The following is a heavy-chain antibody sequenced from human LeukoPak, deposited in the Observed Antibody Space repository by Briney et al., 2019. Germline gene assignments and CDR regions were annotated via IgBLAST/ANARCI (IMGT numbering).Heavy chain of an antibody. Sequence: PGGSLRLSCAASGFTFSSYGMHWVRQAPGKGLEWVAVISYDGSNKYYADSVKGRFTISRDNSKNTLYLQMNSLRAGDTAVYYCARERAPYYYGSGSYPFDIWGQGTMVTVSS. V-gene: IGHV3-30*03. J-gene: IGHJ3*02. CDR3: ARERAPYYYGSGSYPFDI. CDR1: GFTFSSYG. D-gene: IGHD3-10*01. CDR2: ISYDGSNK.